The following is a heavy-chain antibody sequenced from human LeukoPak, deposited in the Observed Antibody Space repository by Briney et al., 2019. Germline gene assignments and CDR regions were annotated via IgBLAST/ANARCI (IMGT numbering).Heavy chain of an antibody. J-gene: IGHJ6*03. D-gene: IGHD1-20*01. CDR1: GFTFSSYA. CDR2: ISGSGGST. V-gene: IGHV3-23*01. CDR3: AKGSSGYNWNYYYYYMDV. Sequence: GGSLRLSCAASGFTFSSYAMSWVRQAPGKGLEWVSAISGSGGSTYYADSVKGRFTISRDNSKNTLYLQMNSLRAEDTAVYYCAKGSSGYNWNYYYYYMDVWGKGTTVTVSS.